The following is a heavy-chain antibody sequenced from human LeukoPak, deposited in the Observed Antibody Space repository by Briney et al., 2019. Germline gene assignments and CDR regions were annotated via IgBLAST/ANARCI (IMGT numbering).Heavy chain of an antibody. CDR3: ARDGDSALGHCSGGSCYWAY. Sequence: ASVNVSYKASGYTFTIYGISWVPQAPGQGGEWMGWISAYNGNTHYAQKLQGRVTMTTDTSTTTAYMELRSLRSDDTGVYYCARDGDSALGHCSGGSCYWAYWGQGTLVTVSS. V-gene: IGHV1-18*01. J-gene: IGHJ4*02. CDR2: ISAYNGNT. CDR1: GYTFTIYG. D-gene: IGHD2-15*01.